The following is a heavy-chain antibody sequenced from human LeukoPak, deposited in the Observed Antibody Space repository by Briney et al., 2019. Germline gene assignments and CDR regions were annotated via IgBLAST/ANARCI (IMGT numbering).Heavy chain of an antibody. CDR2: IIPIFGTA. J-gene: IGHJ3*02. CDR1: GGTFSSYA. D-gene: IGHD6-13*01. Sequence: VASVKVSCKASGGTFSSYAISWVRQAPGQGLGWMGGIIPIFGTANYAQKFQGRVTITADKSTSTAYMELSSLRSEDTAVYYCAREYSSSWGDDAFDIWGQGTMVTVSS. V-gene: IGHV1-69*06. CDR3: AREYSSSWGDDAFDI.